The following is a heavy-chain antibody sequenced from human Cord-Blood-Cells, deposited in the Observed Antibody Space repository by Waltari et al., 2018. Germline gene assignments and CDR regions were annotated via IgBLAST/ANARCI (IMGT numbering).Heavy chain of an antibody. V-gene: IGHV1-69*06. CDR3: ARGEPGDLYFDL. J-gene: IGHJ2*01. CDR2: IIPIFGTA. CDR1: GGTLSSYA. D-gene: IGHD7-27*01. Sequence: QVQLVQSGAEVKKPGSSVRVSCKASGGTLSSYAISWVRQAPGQGLDWMGGIIPIFGTANYAQKFQGRVTITADKSTSTAYMELSSLGSEDTAVYYCARGEPGDLYFDLWGRGTLVTVSS.